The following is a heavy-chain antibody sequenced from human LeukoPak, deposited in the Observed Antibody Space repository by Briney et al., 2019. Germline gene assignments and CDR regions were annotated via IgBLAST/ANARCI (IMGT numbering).Heavy chain of an antibody. CDR2: ISYDGSNK. V-gene: IGHV3-30*03. CDR3: ARDPGPNYFDY. CDR1: GFTLSSYG. Sequence: PGGSPRLSCAASGFTLSSYGMHWVRQAPGKGLEWVAVISYDGSNKYYADSVKGRFTISRDNSKNTLYLQMNSLRAEDTAVYYCARDPGPNYFDYWGQGTLVTVSS. J-gene: IGHJ4*02.